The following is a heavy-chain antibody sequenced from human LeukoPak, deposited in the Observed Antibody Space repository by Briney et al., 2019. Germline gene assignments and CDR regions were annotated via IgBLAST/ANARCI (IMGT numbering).Heavy chain of an antibody. J-gene: IGHJ4*02. Sequence: ASVKVSCKASGYTFTGYYMHWVRQAPGQGLEWMGRINPNSGGTNYAQKFQGRVTMTRDTSISTAYMELSRLRSDDTAVYYCARDLSMVRGVRVYWGQGTLVTVSS. D-gene: IGHD3-10*01. V-gene: IGHV1-2*06. CDR3: ARDLSMVRGVRVY. CDR1: GYTFTGYY. CDR2: INPNSGGT.